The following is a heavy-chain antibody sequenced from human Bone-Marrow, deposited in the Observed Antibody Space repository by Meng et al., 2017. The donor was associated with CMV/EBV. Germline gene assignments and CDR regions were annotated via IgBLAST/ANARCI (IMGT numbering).Heavy chain of an antibody. Sequence: GESLKISCAASGFTFSSYSMNWVRQAPGKGLEWVAVIWYDGSNKYYADSVKGRFTISRDNSKNTLYLQMNSLRAEDTAVYYCAKDVWYSSGCGSWGQGTLVTVSS. CDR2: IWYDGSNK. CDR1: GFTFSSYS. D-gene: IGHD6-19*01. V-gene: IGHV3-33*06. J-gene: IGHJ5*02. CDR3: AKDVWYSSGCGS.